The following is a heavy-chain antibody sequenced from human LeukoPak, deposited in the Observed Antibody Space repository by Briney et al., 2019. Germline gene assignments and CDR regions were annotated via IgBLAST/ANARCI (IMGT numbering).Heavy chain of an antibody. D-gene: IGHD6-13*01. V-gene: IGHV4-34*01. CDR2: INHSGST. CDR3: ARRRAPQLRAAAGTRRGFDY. J-gene: IGHJ4*02. CDR1: GGSISSYY. Sequence: SETLSLTCTVSGGSISSYYWSWVRQPPGKGLEWLGEINHSGSTNYNASLKSRATISVDTSKNQFSLKLSSVTAADTAVYYCARRRAPQLRAAAGTRRGFDYWGQGTLVTVSS.